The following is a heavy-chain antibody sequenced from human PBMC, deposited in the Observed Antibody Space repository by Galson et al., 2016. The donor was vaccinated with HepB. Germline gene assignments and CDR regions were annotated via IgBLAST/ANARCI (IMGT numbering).Heavy chain of an antibody. D-gene: IGHD2-15*01. J-gene: IGHJ6*03. CDR1: GFTFSSYA. CDR2: ITGSGGST. Sequence: SLRLSCAASGFTFSSYAMSWVRQAPGKGLEWVSAITGSGGSTFYADSVKGRFTISRDNSKSTLYLQMNSLRAADTAVYYCAKGGYCSGGSCYSLDYYYYMDVWGKGTTVTVSS. V-gene: IGHV3-23*01. CDR3: AKGGYCSGGSCYSLDYYYYMDV.